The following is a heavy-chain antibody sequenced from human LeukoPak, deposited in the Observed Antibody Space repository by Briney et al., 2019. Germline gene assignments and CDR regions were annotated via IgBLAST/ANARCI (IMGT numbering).Heavy chain of an antibody. CDR1: GFTFNIYA. D-gene: IGHD2/OR15-2a*01. V-gene: IGHV3-23*01. J-gene: IGHJ4*02. CDR2: INGSSGST. CDR3: AKDRTTFDY. Sequence: GGSLRLSCAASGFTFNIYAMNWVRQAPGKGLEWVSAINGSSGSTYYADSVKGRFTISRDDSQNTLYLQMNSLRAEDTAVYYCAKDRTTFDYWGRGTLVTVSS.